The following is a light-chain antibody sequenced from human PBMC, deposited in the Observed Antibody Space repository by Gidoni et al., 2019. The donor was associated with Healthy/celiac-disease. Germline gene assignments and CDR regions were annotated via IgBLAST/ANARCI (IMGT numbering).Light chain of an antibody. Sequence: DIHMTQSPSSLSASVGDRVTITCRASQSISSYLNWYQQKPGKAHKLLIDAASSLQSGVPSRFSGSGSGTDFTLTISSLQPEDFATYYCQQSYSTPRTFGQGTKVEIK. CDR2: AAS. CDR1: QSISSY. V-gene: IGKV1-39*01. J-gene: IGKJ1*01. CDR3: QQSYSTPRT.